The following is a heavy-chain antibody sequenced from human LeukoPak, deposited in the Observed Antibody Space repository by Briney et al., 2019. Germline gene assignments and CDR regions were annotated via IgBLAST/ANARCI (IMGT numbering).Heavy chain of an antibody. CDR1: GFTFSNCA. CDR2: ISGSGGNT. D-gene: IGHD3-3*01. CDR3: ARGGVFWSGYYSNWFDP. J-gene: IGHJ5*02. V-gene: IGHV3-23*01. Sequence: GGSLRLSCAASGFTFSNCAMNWVRQAPGKGLEWVSVISGSGGNTYYADSVKGRFTISRDNSKNTLYLQMNSLRAEDTAVYYCARGGVFWSGYYSNWFDPWGQGTLVTVSS.